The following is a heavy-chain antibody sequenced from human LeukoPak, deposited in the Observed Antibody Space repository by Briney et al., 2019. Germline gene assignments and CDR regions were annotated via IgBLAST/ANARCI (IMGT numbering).Heavy chain of an antibody. CDR1: GFTFSSYE. CDR2: ISGSGGST. V-gene: IGHV3-23*01. D-gene: IGHD3-9*01. J-gene: IGHJ4*02. CDR3: AKVSDDILTGYLMDGYFDY. Sequence: GGSLRLSCAASGFTFSSYEMNWVRQAPGKGLEWVSAISGSGGSTYYADSVKGRFTISRDNSKNTLYLQMNSLRAEDTAVYYCAKVSDDILTGYLMDGYFDYWGQGTLVTVSS.